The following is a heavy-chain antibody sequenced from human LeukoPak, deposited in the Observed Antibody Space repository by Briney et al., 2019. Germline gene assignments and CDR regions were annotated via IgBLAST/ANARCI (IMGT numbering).Heavy chain of an antibody. CDR1: GGPFSGYY. D-gene: IGHD6-6*01. CDR3: ARGLIAARPNDY. V-gene: IGHV4-34*01. CDR2: INHSGST. J-gene: IGHJ4*02. Sequence: SETLSLTCAVYGGPFSGYYWSWIRQPPGKGLEWIGEINHSGSTNYNPSLKSRVTISVDTSKNQFSLKLSSVTAADTAVYYCARGLIAARPNDYWGQGTLATVSS.